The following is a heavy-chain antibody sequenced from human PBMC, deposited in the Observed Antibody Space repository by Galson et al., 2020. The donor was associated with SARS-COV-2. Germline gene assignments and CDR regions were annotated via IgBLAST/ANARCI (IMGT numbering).Heavy chain of an antibody. D-gene: IGHD4-17*01. CDR2: ISWSSNYI. Sequence: GESLKISCDVSGFSFSSYAMTWVRQAPGKGLEWVASISWSSNYIYYAESVRGRFTISRDNAGNSLHLQMNSLRAEDTAVYYCARDLLTLDYLLHMDFYYYMDVWGKGATVTVSS. CDR1: GFSFSSYA. J-gene: IGHJ6*03. V-gene: IGHV3-21*01. CDR3: ARDLLTLDYLLHMDFYYYMDV.